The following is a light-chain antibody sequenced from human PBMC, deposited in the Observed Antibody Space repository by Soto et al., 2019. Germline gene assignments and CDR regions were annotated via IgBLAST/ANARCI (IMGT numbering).Light chain of an antibody. J-gene: IGKJ1*01. CDR1: PSVSGSN. Sequence: EIVLTQSPGTLSLSPGERATLSCRASPSVSGSNLAWYQQKPGQAPRLVIYGASSRATGIPDRFSGSGSGTDFTLTISRLEPEDFAVYYCQQYDSSWTFGQGTKVDIK. CDR3: QQYDSSWT. V-gene: IGKV3-20*01. CDR2: GAS.